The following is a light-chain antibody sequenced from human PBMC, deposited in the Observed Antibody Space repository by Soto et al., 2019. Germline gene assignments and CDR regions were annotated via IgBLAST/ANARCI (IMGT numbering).Light chain of an antibody. V-gene: IGKV3-15*01. CDR3: HQYDNWPPGYT. CDR2: GAS. CDR1: QTISDN. J-gene: IGKJ2*01. Sequence: EIVLSQSPATLSVSPGDRATLSCRASQTISDNLAWYQQKRGQAPRLLIHGASTRATGIPARFSGSGSGTEFTLTISSLQSEDFAVYYCHQYDNWPPGYTFGQGTKVDI.